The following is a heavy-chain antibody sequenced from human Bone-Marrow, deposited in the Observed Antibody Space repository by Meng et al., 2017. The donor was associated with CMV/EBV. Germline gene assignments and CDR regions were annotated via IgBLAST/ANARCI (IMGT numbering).Heavy chain of an antibody. CDR3: ARGTYSSSSFGFYYYYYGMDV. CDR1: GGTFSSYA. CDR2: IIPIFGTA. V-gene: IGHV1-69*05. Sequence: SVKVSCKASGGTFSSYAISWVRQAPGQGLEWMGGIIPIFGTANYAQKFQGRVTITTDESTSTAYMELSSLRSEDTAVYYCARGTYSSSSFGFYYYYYGMDVWGQGTTVTVSS. D-gene: IGHD6-6*01. J-gene: IGHJ6*02.